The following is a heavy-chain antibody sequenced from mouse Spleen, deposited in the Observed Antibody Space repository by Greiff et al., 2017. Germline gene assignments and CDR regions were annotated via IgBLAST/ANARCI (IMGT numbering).Heavy chain of an antibody. Sequence: DVQLQESGPGLVKPSQSLSLTCSVTGYSITSGYYWNWIRQFPGNKLEWMGYISYDGSNNYNPSLKNRISITRDTSKNQFFQKLNSVTTEDTATYYCARDRDGNPFDYWGQGTTLTVSS. CDR3: ARDRDGNPFDY. V-gene: IGHV3-6*01. J-gene: IGHJ2*01. D-gene: IGHD2-1*01. CDR1: GYSITSGYY. CDR2: ISYDGSN.